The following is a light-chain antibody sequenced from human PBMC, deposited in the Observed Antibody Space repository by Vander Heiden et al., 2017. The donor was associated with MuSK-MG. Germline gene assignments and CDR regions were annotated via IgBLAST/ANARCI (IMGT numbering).Light chain of an antibody. CDR3: QQRYSTPPYT. CDR2: SAS. CDR1: QSISSY. J-gene: IGKJ2*01. Sequence: DIQMTQSPSSLSASVGDSVTITCRTSQSISSYLNWYQQKPRKAPNLLIYSASSLQSGVPSRFSGSGSGTDFTLIISSLQPEDFATYYCQQRYSTPPYTFGQGTKLEIK. V-gene: IGKV1-39*01.